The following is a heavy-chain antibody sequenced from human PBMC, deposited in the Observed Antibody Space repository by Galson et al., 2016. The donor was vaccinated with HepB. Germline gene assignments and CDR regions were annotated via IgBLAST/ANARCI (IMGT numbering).Heavy chain of an antibody. J-gene: IGHJ6*03. Sequence: SLRLSCADSGFTVSSNYLSWVRPAPGKGLEWVSIVYSDGCKYYSDPVRGRFTISRDNSNNIAYLQMNSLKAEDTAVSFCAKNKATARVWGHYYYYMDVWGKGTTVTVSS. D-gene: IGHD3-16*01. V-gene: IGHV3-53*01. CDR1: GFTVSSNY. CDR3: AKNKATARVWGHYYYYMDV. CDR2: VYSDGCK.